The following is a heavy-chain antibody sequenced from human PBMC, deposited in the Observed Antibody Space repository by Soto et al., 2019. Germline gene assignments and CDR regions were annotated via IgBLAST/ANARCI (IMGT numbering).Heavy chain of an antibody. V-gene: IGHV4-34*01. CDR1: GGSFSGYY. J-gene: IGHJ4*02. D-gene: IGHD2-15*01. CDR3: ARRGGPVVAAADY. Sequence: QVQLQQWGAGLLKPSETLSLTCAVYGGSFSGYYWSWIRQPPGKGLEWIGEINHSGSTNYNPSLKRRVTISVDTSKNQFSLKLSSVTAADTAVYYCARRGGPVVAAADYWGQGTLVTVSS. CDR2: INHSGST.